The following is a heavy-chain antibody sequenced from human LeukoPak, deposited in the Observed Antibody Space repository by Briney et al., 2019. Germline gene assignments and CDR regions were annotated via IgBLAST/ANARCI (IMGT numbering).Heavy chain of an antibody. J-gene: IGHJ6*02. CDR1: GYTFTGYH. CDR3: ARVVYCGGDCYSKYFYGMDV. CDR2: INPYSGGT. D-gene: IGHD2-21*02. Sequence: RASVTVSCKTSGYTFTGYHMHWVRQAPGQGLEWMGWINPYSGGTNFAQKFQGRVTMTRDTSITTAYMELSRLRSDDTAVYYCARVVYCGGDCYSKYFYGMDVWGQGTTVTVSS. V-gene: IGHV1-2*02.